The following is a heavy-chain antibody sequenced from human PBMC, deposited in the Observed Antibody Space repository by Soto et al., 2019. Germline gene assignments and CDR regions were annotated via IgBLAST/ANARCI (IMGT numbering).Heavy chain of an antibody. Sequence: PSETLSLTCTVSGGSISSGDYYWSWIRQPPGKGLEWIGYIYYSGSTYYSPSLKSRVTISVDTSKNQFSLKLSSVTAADTAVYYCARDKLQGYCTNGVCPQGWFDPWGQVSLVTVSS. CDR1: GGSISSGDYY. J-gene: IGHJ5*02. CDR2: IYYSGST. CDR3: ARDKLQGYCTNGVCPQGWFDP. D-gene: IGHD2-8*01. V-gene: IGHV4-30-4*01.